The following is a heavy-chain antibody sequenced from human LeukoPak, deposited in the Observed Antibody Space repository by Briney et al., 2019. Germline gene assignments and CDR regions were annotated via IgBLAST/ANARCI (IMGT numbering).Heavy chain of an antibody. CDR2: VYPGGFT. V-gene: IGHV3-66*01. CDR3: AIGGVIWRMDV. J-gene: IGHJ6*02. D-gene: IGHD2/OR15-2a*01. Sequence: GGSLRLSCAVSGFTITSNYMSWVRQAPGKGLEWVSVVYPGGFTYHADSVKGRFTISRDTSKNTVYLQMNSLRAEDTAVYYCAIGGVIWRMDVWGQGTTVTVSS. CDR1: GFTITSNY.